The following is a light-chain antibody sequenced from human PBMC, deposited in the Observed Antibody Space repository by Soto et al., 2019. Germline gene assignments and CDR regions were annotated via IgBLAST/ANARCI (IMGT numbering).Light chain of an antibody. CDR2: DVN. CDR3: CSYTSGFIWV. CDR1: SGDIGGYNH. J-gene: IGLJ3*02. V-gene: IGLV2-14*03. Sequence: QSAQGQPGSVCWSPGHLIAISCIGTSGDIGGYNHVSWYQLHPGKAPKLMLYDVNNRPSGVSSRFSGSKSGNTASLTISGLQPEEEASYYCCSYTSGFIWVFGGGTKVTVL.